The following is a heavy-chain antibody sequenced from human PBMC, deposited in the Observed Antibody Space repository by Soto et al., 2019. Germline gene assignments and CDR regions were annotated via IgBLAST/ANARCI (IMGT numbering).Heavy chain of an antibody. J-gene: IGHJ4*02. D-gene: IGHD5-12*01. CDR3: ARSGRDGYNRDLDY. Sequence: QVQLQQWGAGLLKPSETLSLTCAVSGGSFSGYYWSWIRQPPGKGLEWIGEISLSGSTNYNPSLKSRVTISVDTSKNQFSLKLTSVTAADTAVFYCARSGRDGYNRDLDYWGPGTLVTVSS. CDR1: GGSFSGYY. CDR2: ISLSGST. V-gene: IGHV4-34*01.